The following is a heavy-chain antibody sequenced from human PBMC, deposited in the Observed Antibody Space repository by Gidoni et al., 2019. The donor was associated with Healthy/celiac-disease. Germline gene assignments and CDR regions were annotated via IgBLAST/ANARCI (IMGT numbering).Heavy chain of an antibody. V-gene: IGHV4-4*07. CDR1: GGPISSYY. CDR2: IYTSGST. Sequence: QVQLQESGPGLVKHSETLSLTCAASGGPISSYYWSWIRQPAGKGLEWIGRIYTSGSTNYNPSLKSRVTMSVDTSKNQFSLKLSSVTAADTAVYYCARSIYDFWSALPNYGMDVWGQGTTVTVSS. J-gene: IGHJ6*02. D-gene: IGHD3-3*01. CDR3: ARSIYDFWSALPNYGMDV.